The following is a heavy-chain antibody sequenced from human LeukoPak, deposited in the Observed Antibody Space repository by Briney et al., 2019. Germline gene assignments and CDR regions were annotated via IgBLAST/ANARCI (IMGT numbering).Heavy chain of an antibody. V-gene: IGHV4-39*07. CDR2: IYYSGST. J-gene: IGHJ4*02. D-gene: IGHD5-12*01. CDR1: GGSISSYY. CDR3: ARVDVDIVATIPEAF. Sequence: SETLSLTCTVSGGSISSYYWSWIRQPPGKGLEWIGSIYYSGSTYYNPSLKSRVTISVDTSKNQFSLKVSSVTAADTAVYYCARVDVDIVATIPEAFWGQGTLVTVSS.